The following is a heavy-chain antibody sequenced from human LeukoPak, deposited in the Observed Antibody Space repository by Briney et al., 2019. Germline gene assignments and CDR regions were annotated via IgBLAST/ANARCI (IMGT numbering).Heavy chain of an antibody. CDR3: ARPVAGTVDAFDI. V-gene: IGHV4-59*08. D-gene: IGHD6-19*01. J-gene: IGHJ3*02. CDR2: IYYSGST. Sequence: SETLSLTCTVSGGSISTYYWSWIRQPPGKGLEWIGYIYYSGSTNYNPSLKSRVTISVDTSKNQFSLKLSSVTAADTAVSYCARPVAGTVDAFDIWGQGTMVTVSS. CDR1: GGSISTYY.